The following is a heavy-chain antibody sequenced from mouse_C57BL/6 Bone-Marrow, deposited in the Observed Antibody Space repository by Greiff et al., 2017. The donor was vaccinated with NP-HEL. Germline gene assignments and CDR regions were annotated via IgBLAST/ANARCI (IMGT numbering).Heavy chain of an antibody. Sequence: VQLKESGAELVKPGASVKLSCTASGFNIKDYYMHWVKQRTEQGLEWIGRIDPEDGETKYAPKFPGKATITADTSSNTAYLQLSSLTSEDTAVYYCASYGSSPYYFDYWGQGTTLTVSS. V-gene: IGHV14-2*01. J-gene: IGHJ2*01. CDR1: GFNIKDYY. CDR2: IDPEDGET. D-gene: IGHD1-1*01. CDR3: ASYGSSPYYFDY.